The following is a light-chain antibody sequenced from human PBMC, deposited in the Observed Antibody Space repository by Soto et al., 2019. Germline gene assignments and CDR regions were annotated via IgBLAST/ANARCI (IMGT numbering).Light chain of an antibody. CDR3: HQYGTSPRP. Sequence: EIVLTQSPGTLSLSPGERATLSCRASQSVGYNYLAWYQQKPGQAPRLLIYGASSKATGVPDRYSGSGSGTDLTLTISRLEHEDFAVYCCHQYGTSPRPFGQGTKVEIK. CDR2: GAS. J-gene: IGKJ1*01. V-gene: IGKV3-20*01. CDR1: QSVGYNY.